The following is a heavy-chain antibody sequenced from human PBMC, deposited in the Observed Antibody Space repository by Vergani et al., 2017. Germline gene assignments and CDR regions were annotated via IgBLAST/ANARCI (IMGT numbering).Heavy chain of an antibody. CDR3: ASGDYGILTCYRY. D-gene: IGHD3-9*01. J-gene: IGHJ4*02. CDR2: INPSGGHT. CDR1: GYTFSNYY. Sequence: QVQVVQSGAEVKRSGASVKVSCKTSGYTFSNYYMHWVRQAPGQGLEWMGIINPSGGHTNYAQKFQGRVTMTRDTSTSTVYMELSSLRSEDTAIYYCASGDYGILTCYRYWVQGTLVTVSA. V-gene: IGHV1-46*03.